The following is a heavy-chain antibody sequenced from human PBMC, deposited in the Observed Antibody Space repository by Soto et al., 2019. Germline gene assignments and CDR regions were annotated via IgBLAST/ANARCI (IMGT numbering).Heavy chain of an antibody. CDR1: GFTFSSYA. D-gene: IGHD3-3*01. Sequence: GGSLRLSCAAPGFTFSSYAMSWVRQAPGKGLEWVSAISGSGGSTYYADSVKGRFTISRDNSKNTLYLQMNSLRAEDTAVYYCAKDSTIFGVVINFDYWGQGTLVTVSS. J-gene: IGHJ4*02. V-gene: IGHV3-23*01. CDR3: AKDSTIFGVVINFDY. CDR2: ISGSGGST.